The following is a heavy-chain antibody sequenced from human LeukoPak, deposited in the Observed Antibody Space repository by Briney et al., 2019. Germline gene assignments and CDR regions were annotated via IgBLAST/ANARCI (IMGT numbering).Heavy chain of an antibody. J-gene: IGHJ4*02. CDR3: ARVGLGSGFDY. V-gene: IGHV3-64*01. CDR1: GFTVSSYS. CDR2: ISANGRST. D-gene: IGHD1-26*01. Sequence: GGSLRLSCAASGFTVSSYSMHWVRQAPGKGLDFVSAISANGRSTYYASSVKGRFTISRDNSKNTLYLQMGSLRAEDLAVYYCARVGLGSGFDYWGQGTLVTVSS.